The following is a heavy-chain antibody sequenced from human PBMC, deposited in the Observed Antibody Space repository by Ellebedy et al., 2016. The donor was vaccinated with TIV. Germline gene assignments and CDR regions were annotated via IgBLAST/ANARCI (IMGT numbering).Heavy chain of an antibody. V-gene: IGHV4-59*01. CDR1: GGSIASYY. D-gene: IGHD6-13*01. Sequence: GSLRLXXSVSGGSIASYYWSWIRQPPGRGLEYIGYINYSGRTNFNPSLKSRVTLSVDLSKNQFSLRLSSVTAADTAVYYCARGGGQLVHYYYYGMDVWGQGTTVTVSS. CDR2: INYSGRT. J-gene: IGHJ6*02. CDR3: ARGGGQLVHYYYYGMDV.